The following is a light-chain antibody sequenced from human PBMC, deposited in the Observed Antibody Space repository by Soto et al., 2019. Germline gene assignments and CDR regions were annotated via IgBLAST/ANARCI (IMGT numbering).Light chain of an antibody. CDR3: LFSYGGPRV. V-gene: IGLV7-46*01. CDR2: ETS. Sequence: QAVVPQEPSLTVSPGGTVTLTCGSSTGAVTSGHFPYWFQQKPGQAPRTLIYETSNRHSWTPARFSGSLLGGKAALTLSGAQPEDEADYYCLFSYGGPRVFGGGTKVTVL. J-gene: IGLJ2*01. CDR1: TGAVTSGHF.